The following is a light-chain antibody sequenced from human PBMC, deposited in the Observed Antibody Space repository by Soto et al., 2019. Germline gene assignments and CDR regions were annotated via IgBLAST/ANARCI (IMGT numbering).Light chain of an antibody. CDR1: QNVDSNY. J-gene: IGKJ1*01. Sequence: IVLTQSPGTLSLSPGEEATLSCRASQNVDSNYLAWYQQKPGQAPRLLIYGSSSRATGIPDRFSGSGSGTDFTLTISSLEPEDFAVYYCQQYGSSPQDTFGQGTKVDIK. CDR2: GSS. V-gene: IGKV3-20*01. CDR3: QQYGSSPQDT.